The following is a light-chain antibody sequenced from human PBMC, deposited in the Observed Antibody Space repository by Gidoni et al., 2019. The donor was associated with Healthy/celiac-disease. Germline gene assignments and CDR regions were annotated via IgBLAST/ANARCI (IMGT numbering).Light chain of an antibody. CDR1: QSISSA. Sequence: AIQLTQSPSSLSASVGDRVTITCRASQSISSALAWYQQKPGKAPKLLIYDASSLEGGVPSRFSGSGSGTDFTLTISSLQPEDFAAYYCQQFNNYPWTFXXXTKVEIK. CDR3: QQFNNYPWT. CDR2: DAS. J-gene: IGKJ1*01. V-gene: IGKV1D-13*01.